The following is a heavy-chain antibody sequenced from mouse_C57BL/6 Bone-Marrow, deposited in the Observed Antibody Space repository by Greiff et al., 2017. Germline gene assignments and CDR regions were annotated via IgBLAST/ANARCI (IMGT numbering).Heavy chain of an antibody. CDR3: ARPMDY. J-gene: IGHJ4*01. V-gene: IGHV5-6*01. CDR1: GFTFSSYG. CDR2: ISSGGSYT. Sequence: EVMLVESGGDLVKPGGSLKLSCAASGFTFSSYGMSWVRQTPDKRLEWVATISSGGSYTYYPDSVKGRFTISRDNAKNTLYLQMSSRKSEDTAMYYCARPMDYWGQGTSVTVSS.